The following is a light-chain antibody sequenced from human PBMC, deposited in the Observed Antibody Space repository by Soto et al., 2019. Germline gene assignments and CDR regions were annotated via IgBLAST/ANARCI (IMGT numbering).Light chain of an antibody. Sequence: DIQMTQSPSSLSASVGDRVTITCRASQDISNYLAWYQQKPGKVPKLLIYKASTLKSGVPSRFSGSGSGTEFTLTISSLQPDDFATYYCQHYNSYSEAFGQGTKVELK. V-gene: IGKV1-5*03. J-gene: IGKJ1*01. CDR1: QDISNY. CDR2: KAS. CDR3: QHYNSYSEA.